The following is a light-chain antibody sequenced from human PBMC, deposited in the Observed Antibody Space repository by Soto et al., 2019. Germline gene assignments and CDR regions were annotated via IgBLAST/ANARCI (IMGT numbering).Light chain of an antibody. V-gene: IGKV3-15*01. Sequence: ILMPQSPASLSVSPGERATLSCRASQNIYSNIAWYQQRPGQAPRLLIYRASTRATGVPARFSGSGSGTEFTLTISSLQSEDFTVDSCLQYHNLWAFGQGTKVESK. CDR1: QNIYSN. J-gene: IGKJ1*01. CDR3: LQYHNLWA. CDR2: RAS.